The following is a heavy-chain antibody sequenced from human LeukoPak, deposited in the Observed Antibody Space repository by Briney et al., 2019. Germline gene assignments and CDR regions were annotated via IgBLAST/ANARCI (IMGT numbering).Heavy chain of an antibody. CDR2: IYSSGST. CDR1: GGSISSYY. D-gene: IGHD4-23*01. J-gene: IGHJ4*02. Sequence: SETLSLTCTVSGGSISSYYWSWIRQPAGKGLEWIGRIYSSGSTNYNPSLTSRVTMSLDMSRNQFSLKLSSVTAADTAVYYCARVSPGGNSDYWGQGTLVTVSS. CDR3: ARVSPGGNSDY. V-gene: IGHV4-4*07.